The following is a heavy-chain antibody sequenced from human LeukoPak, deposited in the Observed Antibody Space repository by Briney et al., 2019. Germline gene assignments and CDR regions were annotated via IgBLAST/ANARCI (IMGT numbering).Heavy chain of an antibody. CDR2: MNPNSGGT. CDR3: ARDPPMVRGVKDDY. D-gene: IGHD3-10*01. CDR1: GYTFRDYY. J-gene: IGHJ4*02. V-gene: IGHV1-2*02. Sequence: ASGKVSCKASGYTFRDYYIHWMRQVPGQGLEWMGWMNPNSGGTNYAQKFQGRVTMTRDTSISTAYMELSRLRSADTAVYYCARDPPMVRGVKDDYWGQGTLVTVSS.